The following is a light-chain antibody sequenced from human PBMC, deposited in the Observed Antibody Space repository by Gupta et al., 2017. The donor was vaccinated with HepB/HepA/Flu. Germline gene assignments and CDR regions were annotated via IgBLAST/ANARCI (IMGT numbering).Light chain of an antibody. CDR2: DAS. J-gene: IGKJ5*01. Sequence: EIVLTQSPASLALSPGERATLSCRASQSVNSLVAWYQQRPGQAPRLLISDASNRATGIPARFSGGGSGTEFTLTISRLEPEDFAVYYCQQRYDWPLTFGQGTRLEIK. CDR3: QQRYDWPLT. CDR1: QSVNSL. V-gene: IGKV3-11*01.